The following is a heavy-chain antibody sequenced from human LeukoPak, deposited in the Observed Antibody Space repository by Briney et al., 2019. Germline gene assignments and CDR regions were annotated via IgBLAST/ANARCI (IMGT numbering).Heavy chain of an antibody. J-gene: IGHJ4*02. CDR1: GFTFSSYE. D-gene: IGHD3-16*02. Sequence: GGSLRLSCAASGFTFSSYEMNWVRQAPGKGLEWVSYISSSGSTIYYADSVKGRFTISRDNAKNSLYLQMNSLRAEDTAVYYCASAPSLRLGELSLYPFDYWGQGTLATVSS. CDR3: ASAPSLRLGELSLYPFDY. V-gene: IGHV3-48*03. CDR2: ISSSGSTI.